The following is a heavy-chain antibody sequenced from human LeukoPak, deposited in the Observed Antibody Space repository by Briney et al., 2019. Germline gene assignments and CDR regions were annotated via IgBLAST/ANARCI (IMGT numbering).Heavy chain of an antibody. J-gene: IGHJ4*02. CDR1: GGSFSGYY. CDR2: INHSGST. D-gene: IGHD5-12*01. Sequence: PSETLSLTCAVYGGSFSGYYWSWIRQPPGKGLEWIGEINHSGSTNYNPSLKSRVTISVDTSKNQFSLKLSSVTAADTAVNYCARGLYGYSGYRRGNSFDYWGQGTLVTVSS. CDR3: ARGLYGYSGYRRGNSFDY. V-gene: IGHV4-34*01.